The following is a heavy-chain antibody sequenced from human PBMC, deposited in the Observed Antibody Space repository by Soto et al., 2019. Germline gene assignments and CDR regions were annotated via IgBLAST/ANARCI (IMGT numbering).Heavy chain of an antibody. CDR1: GGSTSSYY. V-gene: IGHV4-59*01. CDR3: ARVASDVGYYYYYMAV. CDR2: IHYSGST. Sequence: SETLSLTCTVSGGSTSSYYWSWIRQPPGKGLEWIGYIHYSGSTNYNPSLQSRLTISLDTSKNQFSLKLSSVTAADTAVYYCARVASDVGYYYYYMAVWGKGTTVTVSS. J-gene: IGHJ6*03. D-gene: IGHD1-26*01.